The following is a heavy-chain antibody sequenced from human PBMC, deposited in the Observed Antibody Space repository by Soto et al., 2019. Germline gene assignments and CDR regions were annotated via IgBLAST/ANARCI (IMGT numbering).Heavy chain of an antibody. CDR3: ARVERGTATTVVDAFDI. V-gene: IGHV4-39*01. D-gene: IGHD1-1*01. J-gene: IGHJ3*02. CDR2: IYYRGGT. Sequence: PSETLSLTCSVSGDSINSDKYYWGWIRQPPGKGLEWIGGIYYRGGTYFNPSLQTRVTISVDTSKNQFTLKMSSVTAADTALYYCARVERGTATTVVDAFDIWGPGTMVTVSS. CDR1: GDSINSDKYY.